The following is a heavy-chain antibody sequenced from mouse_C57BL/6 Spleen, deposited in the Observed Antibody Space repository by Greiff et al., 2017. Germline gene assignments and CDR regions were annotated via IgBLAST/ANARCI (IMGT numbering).Heavy chain of an antibody. CDR3: ARHGNTAQAAFDY. D-gene: IGHD3-2*02. CDR2: ISSGGSYT. Sequence: EVHLVESGGDLVKPGGSLKLSCAASGFTFSSYGMSWVRQTPDKRLEWVATISSGGSYTYYPDSVKGRFTISRDNAKNTLYLQMSSLKSEDTAMYYCARHGNTAQAAFDYWGQGTTLTVSS. CDR1: GFTFSSYG. V-gene: IGHV5-6*01. J-gene: IGHJ2*01.